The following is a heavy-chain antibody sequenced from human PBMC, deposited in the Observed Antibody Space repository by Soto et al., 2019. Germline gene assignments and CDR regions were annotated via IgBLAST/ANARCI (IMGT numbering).Heavy chain of an antibody. CDR1: GFSFTGYY. CDR3: AKDLTRQLAYWSDP. Sequence: ASVKVSCKASGFSFTGYYIHWLRQAPGQGLEWMGWINAHSGGTEYAQKFQGRVTLTRDTSIATAYLTLTSLTSDDTALYYCAKDLTRQLAYWSDPWRQGTQVTVPS. D-gene: IGHD6-6*01. J-gene: IGHJ5*02. V-gene: IGHV1-2*02. CDR2: INAHSGGT.